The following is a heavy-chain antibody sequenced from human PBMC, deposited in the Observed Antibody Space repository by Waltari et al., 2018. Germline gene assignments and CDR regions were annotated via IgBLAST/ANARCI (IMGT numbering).Heavy chain of an antibody. CDR1: VFRFRGSS. CDR3: SGGEVTGTDF. D-gene: IGHD6-19*01. V-gene: IGHV3-73*01. Sequence: EVQVVESGGGLVQPGGSRKLSCSPYVFRFRGSSIHWVRQTSGKGLEWVGRMRREPYNYATAYSASVKGRFTISRDDSKNTAFLQMNSLMTEDTAVYYCSGGEVTGTDFWGQGTLVTVSS. CDR2: MRREPYNYAT. J-gene: IGHJ4*02.